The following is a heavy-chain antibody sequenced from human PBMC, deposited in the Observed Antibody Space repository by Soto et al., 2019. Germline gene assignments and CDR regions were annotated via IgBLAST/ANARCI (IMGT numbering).Heavy chain of an antibody. Sequence: PGGSLRLSCAASGFTFSSYAMHWVRQAPGKGLEWVAVISYDGRNKYYADSVKGRFTISRDNSKNTRYLQMNSLRAEDTAVYYCARDMVDCSSTSCYGDYYYGMDVWGQGTTVTVSS. V-gene: IGHV3-30-3*01. CDR1: GFTFSSYA. CDR2: ISYDGRNK. CDR3: ARDMVDCSSTSCYGDYYYGMDV. J-gene: IGHJ6*02. D-gene: IGHD2-2*01.